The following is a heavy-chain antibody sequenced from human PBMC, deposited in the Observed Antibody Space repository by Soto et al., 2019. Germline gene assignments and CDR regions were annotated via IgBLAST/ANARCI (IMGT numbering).Heavy chain of an antibody. Sequence: QVQLVESGGCVVQPGRSLRLSCAASGFTFSSYGMHWVRQAPGKGLEWVAVISYDGSNKYYADSVKGRFTISRDNSKNTLYLQMNSLRAEDTAVYYCAKGNGMDVWGQGTTVTVSS. J-gene: IGHJ6*02. CDR1: GFTFSSYG. V-gene: IGHV3-30*18. CDR2: ISYDGSNK. CDR3: AKGNGMDV.